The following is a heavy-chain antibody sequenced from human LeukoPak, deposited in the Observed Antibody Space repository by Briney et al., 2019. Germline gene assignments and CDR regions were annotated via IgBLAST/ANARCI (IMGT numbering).Heavy chain of an antibody. CDR2: IYYSGAT. V-gene: IGHV4-59*02. J-gene: IGHJ6*03. D-gene: IGHD3-10*01. CDR1: GGSVSGSY. CDR3: ARDSYGSGSSYNDYYYYMDV. Sequence: SETLSLTCTVSGGSVSGSYWSWVRQSPGKGLEWIGYIYYSGATNYSPSLKSRVSISIDTSKNQFSLKLSSVTPADTAVYYCARDSYGSGSSYNDYYYYMDVWGKGTTVTIS.